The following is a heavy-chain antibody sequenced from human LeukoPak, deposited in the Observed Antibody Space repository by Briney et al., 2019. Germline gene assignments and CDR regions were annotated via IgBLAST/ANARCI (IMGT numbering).Heavy chain of an antibody. CDR3: ARDLYYYDSSGFPSGFGP. V-gene: IGHV3-21*01. D-gene: IGHD3-22*01. Sequence: GGSLRLSCAASGFTFSTYAMHWVRQAPGKGLEWVSSISSSSSYIYYADSVKGRFTISRDNAKNSLYLQMNSLRAEDTAVYYCARDLYYYDSSGFPSGFGPWGQGTLVTVSS. CDR1: GFTFSTYA. CDR2: ISSSSSYI. J-gene: IGHJ5*02.